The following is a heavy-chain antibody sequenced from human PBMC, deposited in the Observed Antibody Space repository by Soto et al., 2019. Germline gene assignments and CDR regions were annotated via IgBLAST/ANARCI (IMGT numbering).Heavy chain of an antibody. CDR3: ARDCESSGHYYYYYGMDV. Sequence: SVKVSCKASGGTFSSYGINWVRQAPGQGLEWMGGSIPIFRTADYAQKFQGRVTIAADESTSTAYMELRSLRSEDTAVYYCARDCESSGHYYYYYGMDVWGQGTTVTVSS. D-gene: IGHD6-25*01. J-gene: IGHJ6*02. CDR1: GGTFSSYG. CDR2: SIPIFRTA. V-gene: IGHV1-69*13.